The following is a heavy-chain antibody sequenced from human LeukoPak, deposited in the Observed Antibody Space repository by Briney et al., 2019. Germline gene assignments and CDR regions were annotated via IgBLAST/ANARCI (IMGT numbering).Heavy chain of an antibody. CDR1: GFTFSIYG. J-gene: IGHJ4*02. Sequence: GGTLRLSCAASGFTFSIYGMSWVRQAPGKGLEWVSGISGSGASTYYADSVKGRFTISRDNSKNTLYLQMNSLRAEDTAVYYCARDGWDYYGSGSAAFDIWGQGTLVTVSS. V-gene: IGHV3-23*01. CDR2: ISGSGAST. D-gene: IGHD3-10*01. CDR3: ARDGWDYYGSGSAAFDI.